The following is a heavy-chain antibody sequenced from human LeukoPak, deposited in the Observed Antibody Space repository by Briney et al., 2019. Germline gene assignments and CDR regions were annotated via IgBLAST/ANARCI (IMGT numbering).Heavy chain of an antibody. V-gene: IGHV3-30*18. CDR2: ISHDGSNT. CDR3: AKFLSRGTRHTICYFEY. D-gene: IGHD3-9*01. Sequence: SGRYLRLSCAAPGFTFSNYGMHWVRQAPGKGMEWVAVISHDGSNTYYGDYVKGRFTISRDNSKNTLFLQMNSLRAEDTAVYYCAKFLSRGTRHTICYFEYWGQGTLVTVSS. CDR1: GFTFSNYG. J-gene: IGHJ4*02.